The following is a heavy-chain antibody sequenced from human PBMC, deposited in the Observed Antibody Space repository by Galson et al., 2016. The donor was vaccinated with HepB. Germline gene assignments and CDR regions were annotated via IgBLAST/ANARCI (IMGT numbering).Heavy chain of an antibody. CDR1: GYSFTNYW. V-gene: IGHV5-10-1*01. J-gene: IGHJ2*01. CDR3: ARRDGITGDWYFDL. Sequence: QSGAEVKKPGESLRISCKTSGYSFTNYWITWVRQMPGKGLELMGRIDPRDSYTDYSPSFQGHVTISVDKSISTAYLQWSSLKASDTAIYYCARRDGITGDWYFDLWGRGTLVTVSS. CDR2: IDPRDSYT. D-gene: IGHD1-20*01.